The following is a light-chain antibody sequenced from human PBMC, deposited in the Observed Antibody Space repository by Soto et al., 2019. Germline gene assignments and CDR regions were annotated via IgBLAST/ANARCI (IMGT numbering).Light chain of an antibody. CDR2: DVS. J-gene: IGLJ2*01. V-gene: IGLV2-14*01. CDR3: SSYTSSSTV. Sequence: QSALTQPASVSGSPGQSITISCTGTSSDVGGYNYVSWYQQHPGKAPKLMIYDVSNRPSGVSNRFSGSKSGNTASLTISGLQAEGEADYYCSSYTSSSTVFGGGTQLTVL. CDR1: SSDVGGYNY.